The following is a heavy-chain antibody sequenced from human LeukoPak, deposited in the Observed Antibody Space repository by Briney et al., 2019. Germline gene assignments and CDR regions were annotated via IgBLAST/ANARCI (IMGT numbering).Heavy chain of an antibody. Sequence: GGSLRLSCAASGFSLSAYWMTWVRQAPGKGLEWVANINRDGSQKNHVDSVKGRFTISRDNAENSLFLQMNSPTAEDTAVYYCARVWGSVDYWGQGTLVTVSS. J-gene: IGHJ4*02. D-gene: IGHD3-16*01. CDR1: GFSLSAYW. CDR3: ARVWGSVDY. V-gene: IGHV3-7*03. CDR2: INRDGSQK.